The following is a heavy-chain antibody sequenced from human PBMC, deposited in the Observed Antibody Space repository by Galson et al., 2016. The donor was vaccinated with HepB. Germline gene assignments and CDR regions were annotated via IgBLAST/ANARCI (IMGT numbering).Heavy chain of an antibody. CDR2: INQSGRA. V-gene: IGHV4-34*01. CDR3: ARGVRGVIAINYYYSMDV. D-gene: IGHD3-10*01. CDR1: GGSFSGYY. Sequence: ETLSLTCAVYGGSFSGYYWSWIRQSPGKGLEWIADINQSGRANYNPSLQSRVTISLDTSKNQFSLKVSSVTAADTAVYFCARGVRGVIAINYYYSMDVWGQGTTVTVS. J-gene: IGHJ6*02.